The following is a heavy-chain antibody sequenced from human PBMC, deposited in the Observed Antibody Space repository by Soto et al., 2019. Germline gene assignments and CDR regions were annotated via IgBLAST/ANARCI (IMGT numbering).Heavy chain of an antibody. D-gene: IGHD2-15*01. V-gene: IGHV3-33*08. CDR3: ARDGYCSGGSCYSVPVFDY. J-gene: IGHJ4*02. CDR2: IWYDGSNK. Sequence: GGSLRLSCAASGFIFSNAWMNWVRQAPGKGLDWVAVIWYDGSNKYYADSVKGRFTISRDNSKNTLYLQMNSLRAEDTAVYYCARDGYCSGGSCYSVPVFDYWGQGTLVTVSS. CDR1: GFIFSNAW.